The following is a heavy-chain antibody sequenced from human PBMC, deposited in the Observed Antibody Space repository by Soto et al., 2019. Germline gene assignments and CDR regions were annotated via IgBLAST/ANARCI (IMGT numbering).Heavy chain of an antibody. V-gene: IGHV3-30*18. D-gene: IGHD4-17*01. CDR1: GFTFSTYG. CDR2: MSSDGSQK. Sequence: QVQLVESGGGVVLPGTSLRLSCAASGFTFSTYGMHWVRQVPGKGLEWVAVMSSDGSQKYCAVSVKGRFTISRDNPKNTLYLQMKSLRAEDTAVYYCAKYIGDYGDDGFAIWGQGTMVTVSS. J-gene: IGHJ3*02. CDR3: AKYIGDYGDDGFAI.